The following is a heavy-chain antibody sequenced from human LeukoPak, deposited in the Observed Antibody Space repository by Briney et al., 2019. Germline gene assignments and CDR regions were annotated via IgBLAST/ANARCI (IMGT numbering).Heavy chain of an antibody. D-gene: IGHD6-13*01. CDR2: TYYRSKWYN. Sequence: SQTLSLTCAISGDSVSSNSAAWNWIRQSPSRGLEWLGRTYYRSKWYNDYAVSVKSRITINPDTSKNQFSLQLNSVTPEDTAVYYCARDPGVAAAVFQEANWFDPWGQGTLVTVSS. CDR1: GDSVSSNSAA. CDR3: ARDPGVAAAVFQEANWFDP. V-gene: IGHV6-1*01. J-gene: IGHJ5*02.